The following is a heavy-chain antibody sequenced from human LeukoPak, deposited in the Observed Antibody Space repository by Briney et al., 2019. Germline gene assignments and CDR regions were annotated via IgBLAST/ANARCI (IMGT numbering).Heavy chain of an antibody. D-gene: IGHD3-22*01. CDR3: ARVGYYDNSGYYS. CDR1: GFTFRTYV. CDR2: ISSNGGST. V-gene: IGHV3-64*01. J-gene: IGHJ4*02. Sequence: QPGGSLRLSCAASGFTFRTYVMHWVRQAPGKGLEYVSAISSNGGSTYYANSVKGRFTISRDNSKNTLYLQMDSLRADDTAVYYCARVGYYDNSGYYSWGQGTLVTVSS.